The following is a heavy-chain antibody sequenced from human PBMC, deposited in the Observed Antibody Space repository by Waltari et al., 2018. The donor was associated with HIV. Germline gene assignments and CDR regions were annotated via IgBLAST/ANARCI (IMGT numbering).Heavy chain of an antibody. CDR1: NGSITSGSYY. CDR3: TRERAFGPEYVTAWSRWGWFDP. Sequence: QVHLRASGPLLGKSSQTLSLICALSNGSITSGSYYWSWIRQPAGQGLEWVGRMYTSGNAYYNPSLQRRVAMHVDTSANQFSLEIYSTTSSDTATYYCTRERAFGPEYVTAWSRWGWFDPWGQGILVVVSS. CDR2: MYTSGNA. V-gene: IGHV4-61*02. D-gene: IGHD3-16*01. J-gene: IGHJ5*02.